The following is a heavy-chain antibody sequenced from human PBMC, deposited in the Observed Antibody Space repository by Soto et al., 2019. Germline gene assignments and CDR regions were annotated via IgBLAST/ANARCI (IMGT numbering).Heavy chain of an antibody. V-gene: IGHV1-18*01. D-gene: IGHD2-15*01. CDR1: GYTFTSYG. J-gene: IGHJ6*02. Sequence: QVQLEQSGAEVKKPGDSMKVSCKAYGYTFTSYGISWVRQAPGQGLEWMGWINGYNGNTDYPQKVQGRVTMTTDTSTSTAYMELRSLRSDDTSVYYCAREGSATYSYSGMNVWGQGTTVTVSS. CDR2: INGYNGNT. CDR3: AREGSATYSYSGMNV.